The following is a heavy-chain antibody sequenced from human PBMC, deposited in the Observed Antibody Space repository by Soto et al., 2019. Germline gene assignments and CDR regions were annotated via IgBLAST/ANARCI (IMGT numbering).Heavy chain of an antibody. V-gene: IGHV4-31*03. CDR1: GGSISSGGYY. J-gene: IGHJ6*02. CDR2: IYYSGST. D-gene: IGHD3-22*01. Sequence: PSETLSLTCTVSGGSISSGGYYWSWIRQHPGKGLEWIGYIYYSGSTYYNPSLKSRVTISVDTSKNQFSLKLSSVTAADTAVYYCARDLLYYYYDSSGYYSGRSHYYGMDVWGQGTTVTVSS. CDR3: ARDLLYYYYDSSGYYSGRSHYYGMDV.